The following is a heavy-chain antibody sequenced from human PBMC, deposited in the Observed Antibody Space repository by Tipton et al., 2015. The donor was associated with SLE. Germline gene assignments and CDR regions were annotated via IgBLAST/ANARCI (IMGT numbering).Heavy chain of an antibody. J-gene: IGHJ3*02. CDR1: GGSFSRYY. D-gene: IGHD1-7*01. CDR3: ARWNFVTMTGGFDI. Sequence: TLSLTCALSGGSFSRYYWTWIRQSPGKGLEWIGEVSHSGDTNYTPSLKSRVSISVDTSKNLFFLKLTSVTAADTAIYYCARWNFVTMTGGFDIWGQGTMFTVSS. V-gene: IGHV4-34*01. CDR2: VSHSGDT.